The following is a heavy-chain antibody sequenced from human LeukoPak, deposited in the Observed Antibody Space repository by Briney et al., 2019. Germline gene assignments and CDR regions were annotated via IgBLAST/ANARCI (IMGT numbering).Heavy chain of an antibody. Sequence: GGSLRLSCAASGFTVSSNYMSWVRQAPGKGLEWISVIYSGGSTYYADSVKGRFTISRDNSKNTLYLQMNSLRAEDTAVYYCARLRAWGAFDIWGQGTMVTVPS. CDR2: IYSGGST. CDR1: GFTVSSNY. D-gene: IGHD4-17*01. CDR3: ARLRAWGAFDI. V-gene: IGHV3-66*02. J-gene: IGHJ3*02.